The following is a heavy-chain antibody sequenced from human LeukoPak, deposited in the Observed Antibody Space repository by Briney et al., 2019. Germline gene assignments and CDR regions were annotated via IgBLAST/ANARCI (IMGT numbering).Heavy chain of an antibody. J-gene: IGHJ6*02. CDR2: IYPGDSDT. Sequence: GESLKISCKGSGYIFTNSWIAWVRQMPEKGLECMGIIYPGDSDTRYSPSFQGQVTISADKSISTAYLQWSSLKASDTAMYYCARQGYSDYGMHVWGQGTTVTVSS. D-gene: IGHD1-1*01. CDR3: ARQGYSDYGMHV. CDR1: GYIFTNSW. V-gene: IGHV5-51*01.